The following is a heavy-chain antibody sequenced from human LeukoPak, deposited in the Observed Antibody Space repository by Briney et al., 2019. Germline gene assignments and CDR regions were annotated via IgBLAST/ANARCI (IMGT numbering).Heavy chain of an antibody. Sequence: SETLSLTCTVSGVSISGFYWSWIRQSAGKGLEWVGRIHTSGTTNYNPSLKSRITMSVDTSKSLLSLMLSSLTAADTAVYYCASEYYYDTSGYYSLAYWGQGTLVTVSS. J-gene: IGHJ4*02. D-gene: IGHD3-22*01. V-gene: IGHV4-4*07. CDR2: IHTSGTT. CDR1: GVSISGFY. CDR3: ASEYYYDTSGYYSLAY.